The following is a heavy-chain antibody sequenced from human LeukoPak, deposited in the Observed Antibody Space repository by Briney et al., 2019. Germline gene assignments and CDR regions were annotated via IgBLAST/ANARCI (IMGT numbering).Heavy chain of an antibody. J-gene: IGHJ4*02. Sequence: GGSLRLSCAASGFTVNSNYMSWVRQAPGKGLEWASVIYSGGSTYYADSVKGRFTISRDNSKDTLYLQMNSLRAEDTAVYYCASAYTVWGQGTLVTVSS. D-gene: IGHD3-16*01. CDR2: IYSGGST. CDR1: GFTVNSNY. V-gene: IGHV3-53*01. CDR3: ASAYTV.